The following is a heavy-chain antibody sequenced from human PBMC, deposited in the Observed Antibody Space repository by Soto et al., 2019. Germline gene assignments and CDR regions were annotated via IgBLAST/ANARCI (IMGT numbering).Heavy chain of an antibody. CDR3: TTPYNWNVRDGMDV. CDR2: IYYSGST. J-gene: IGHJ6*02. V-gene: IGHV4-59*01. D-gene: IGHD1-1*01. CDR1: GGSISSYY. Sequence: SETLSLTYTVSGGSISSYYWSWIRQPPGKGLEWIGYIYYSGSTNYNPSLKSRVTISVDTSKNQFSLKLSSVTAADTAVYYCTTPYNWNVRDGMDVWGQGTTVTVSS.